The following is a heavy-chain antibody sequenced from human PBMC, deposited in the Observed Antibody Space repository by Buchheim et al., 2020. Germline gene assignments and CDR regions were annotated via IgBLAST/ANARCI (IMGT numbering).Heavy chain of an antibody. D-gene: IGHD1-7*01. CDR1: GFTFSSYC. V-gene: IGHV3-7*01. CDR2: ITQDGSEK. CDR3: ARIWNSLSDYYYGMDV. Sequence: EVQLVESGGGLVQPGGSLRLSCAASGFTFSSYCMSWVRQAPGKGLEWVANITQDGSEKYYVDSVKGRFTISRDNAKNSLYLQMNSLRAEDTAVYYCARIWNSLSDYYYGMDVWGQGTT. J-gene: IGHJ6*02.